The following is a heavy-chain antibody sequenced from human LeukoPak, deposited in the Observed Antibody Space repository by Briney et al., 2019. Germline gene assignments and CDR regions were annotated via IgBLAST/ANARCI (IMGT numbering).Heavy chain of an antibody. V-gene: IGHV3-9*01. J-gene: IGHJ6*02. CDR2: INWNGGGT. CDR1: GYSFKDYG. D-gene: IGHD1-26*01. CDR3: AKRLTATNTYIFFGLDV. Sequence: GGSLRLSCTATGYSFKDYGMHWVRQPPGKGLEWVSAINWNGGGTDYADSVKGRFTIFRDNAKNSLYLQLSSLRPEDTALYYCAKRLTATNTYIFFGLDVWGQGTSVTVSS.